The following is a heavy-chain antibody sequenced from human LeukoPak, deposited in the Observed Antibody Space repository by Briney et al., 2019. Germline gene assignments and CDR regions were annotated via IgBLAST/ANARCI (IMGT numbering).Heavy chain of an antibody. V-gene: IGHV4-59*01. D-gene: IGHD3-22*01. Sequence: SETLSLTCTVSGGSISRYYWGWIRQPPGKGLEWIGYIYYSGSTNYNPSLKSRVTISVDTSKNQFSLKLSSVTAADTAVYYCARVKSSGYYSAYYFDYWGQGTLVTVSS. CDR1: GGSISRYY. CDR3: ARVKSSGYYSAYYFDY. CDR2: IYYSGST. J-gene: IGHJ4*02.